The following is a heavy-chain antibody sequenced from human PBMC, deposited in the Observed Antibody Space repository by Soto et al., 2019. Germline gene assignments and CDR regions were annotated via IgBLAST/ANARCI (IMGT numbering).Heavy chain of an antibody. V-gene: IGHV1-69*01. CDR1: GGTLSSYT. J-gene: IGHJ6*02. Sequence: QVQLVQSGAEVKKPGSSVKVSCKASGGTLSSYTFTWVRQAPGQGLEWMGGIIPVFGTPNYAENFQGRVKINADESTSTAYMELSSLRSEETAGYYRARSPRTGRGGMDVLGQGTTVTVSS. CDR3: ARSPRTGRGGMDV. CDR2: IIPVFGTP.